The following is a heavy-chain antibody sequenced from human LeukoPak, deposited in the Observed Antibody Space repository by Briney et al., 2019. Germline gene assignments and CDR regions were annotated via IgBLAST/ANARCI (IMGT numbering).Heavy chain of an antibody. D-gene: IGHD3-22*01. CDR2: IKQDGSEK. V-gene: IGHV3-7*01. CDR1: GFTFSSDW. CDR3: ARYYDSVSDRFDV. Sequence: PGGSLRLSCAASGFTFSSDWMSWVRQAPGKGLEWVANIKQDGSEKYYVDAVKGRFTISRDNAKNSLYLQMNSLRAEDTAVYYCARYYDSVSDRFDVWGQGTLVTVSS. J-gene: IGHJ5*02.